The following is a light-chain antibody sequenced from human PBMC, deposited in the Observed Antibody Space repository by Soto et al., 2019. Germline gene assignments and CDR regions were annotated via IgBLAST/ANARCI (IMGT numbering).Light chain of an antibody. CDR2: EVT. J-gene: IGLJ1*01. CDR1: STDFGSCNY. Sequence: QSALIQPASVSGSPGQSITISCTGTSTDFGSCNYVSWYQQYPGKAPKLLIYEVTYRPSGLSHRFSGSKSGNTASLTISGLQAEDEADYYCSSCTSSNTLYVFGSGTKVTVL. V-gene: IGLV2-14*01. CDR3: SSCTSSNTLYV.